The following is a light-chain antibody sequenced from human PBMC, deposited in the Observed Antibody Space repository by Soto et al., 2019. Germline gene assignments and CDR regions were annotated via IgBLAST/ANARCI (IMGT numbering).Light chain of an antibody. CDR1: QSISSY. Sequence: DIQMTQSPSSLSASVGDRVTITCRASQSISSYLNWYQQKPEKAPKLLIYAASSLQSGVPSRFSGSGSGTDFTLTISSLQPEDFATYYCQQSYSTPCTCGQGTKVDIK. CDR3: QQSYSTPCT. J-gene: IGKJ1*01. V-gene: IGKV1-39*01. CDR2: AAS.